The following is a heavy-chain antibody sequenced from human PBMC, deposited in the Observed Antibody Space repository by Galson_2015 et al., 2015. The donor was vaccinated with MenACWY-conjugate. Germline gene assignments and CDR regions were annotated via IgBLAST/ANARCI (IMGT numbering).Heavy chain of an antibody. CDR3: ARERGSVAGSQDV. V-gene: IGHV5-10-1*01. J-gene: IGHJ6*02. CDR1: GYTFTTYW. CDR2: IDPSDSNT. D-gene: IGHD6-19*01. Sequence: QSGAEVKKPGEFLRTSCQVSGYTFTTYWITWVRQMPGKGLEWMGRIDPSDSNTNYGPSFQGHVTFSTDKSTSTAYLQWTSLKASDTAMYYCARERGSVAGSQDVWGQGTTVTVSS.